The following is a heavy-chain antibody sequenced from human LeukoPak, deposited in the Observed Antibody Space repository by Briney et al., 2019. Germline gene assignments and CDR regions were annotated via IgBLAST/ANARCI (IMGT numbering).Heavy chain of an antibody. CDR3: ARDSIMVADDAFDI. J-gene: IGHJ3*02. CDR2: ISRSGDTI. Sequence: PGGSLRLSCAASGFTFSSFEMNWVRQAPGKGLKWVSYISRSGDTIYYADSVKGRFTISRDNAKNSLYLQMNSLRAEDTAVYYCARDSIMVADDAFDIWGQGTMVTVSS. D-gene: IGHD2-15*01. V-gene: IGHV3-48*03. CDR1: GFTFSSFE.